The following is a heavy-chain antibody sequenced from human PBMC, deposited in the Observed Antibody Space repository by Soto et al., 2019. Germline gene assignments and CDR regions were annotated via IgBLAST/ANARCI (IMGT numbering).Heavy chain of an antibody. CDR1: GGSISTYY. CDR2: IYYTGNT. Sequence: SETLSLTCTVTGGSISTYYWSWIRQPPGKGLEWIGHIYYTGNTNYNPSLKSRVTISVDTSTNRFSLRLRSVSAADTAVYYCGRAQSFDLHNWFAPRAQRSPVPVSS. CDR3: GRAQSFDLHNWFAP. J-gene: IGHJ5*02. V-gene: IGHV4-59*13.